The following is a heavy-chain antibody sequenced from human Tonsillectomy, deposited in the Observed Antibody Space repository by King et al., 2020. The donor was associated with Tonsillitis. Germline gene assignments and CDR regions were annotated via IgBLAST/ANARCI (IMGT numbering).Heavy chain of an antibody. CDR1: GFSFSTYG. CDR3: AKSASNYDFWSGVDV. V-gene: IGHV3-30*02. D-gene: IGHD3-3*01. Sequence: HVQLVESGGGVVQPGGSLRLSCVASGFSFSTYGMQWVRQAPGKGLEWVAFIRYDGSNKYYADSMKGRFTISRDNSKNTLYLEMNSLRAEDTALYYCAKSASNYDFWSGVDVRGQGTTVTVSS. J-gene: IGHJ6*02. CDR2: IRYDGSNK.